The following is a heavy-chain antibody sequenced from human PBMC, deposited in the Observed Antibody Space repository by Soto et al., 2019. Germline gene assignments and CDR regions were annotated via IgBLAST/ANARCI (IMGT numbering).Heavy chain of an antibody. V-gene: IGHV1-69*13. Sequence: SVKVSCKASGGTFSSYAISWVRQAPGQGLEWMGGIIPILGTANYAQKFQGRVTITADESTSTAYMELSSLRSEDTAVYYCARDDIVVVVAATKTTHYYYGMDVWGQGTTVTVSS. CDR2: IIPILGTA. D-gene: IGHD2-15*01. CDR3: ARDDIVVVVAATKTTHYYYGMDV. CDR1: GGTFSSYA. J-gene: IGHJ6*02.